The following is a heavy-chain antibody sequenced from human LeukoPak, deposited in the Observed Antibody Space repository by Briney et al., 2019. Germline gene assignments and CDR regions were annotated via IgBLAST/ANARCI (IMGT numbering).Heavy chain of an antibody. Sequence: SETLSLTCAVHVGSFSGYYWSWIRQPPGKGLEWIGEINHSGSTNYNPSLKSRVTISVDTSKNQFSLKLSPVPAADTAVYYCARSVGWHIVATITCDYFDYWGQGTLVTVSS. CDR1: VGSFSGYY. CDR3: ARSVGWHIVATITCDYFDY. J-gene: IGHJ4*02. D-gene: IGHD5-12*01. V-gene: IGHV4-34*01. CDR2: INHSGST.